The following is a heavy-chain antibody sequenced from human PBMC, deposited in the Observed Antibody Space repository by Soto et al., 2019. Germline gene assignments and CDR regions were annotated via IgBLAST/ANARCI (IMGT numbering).Heavy chain of an antibody. Sequence: QLQLQESGPGLVKPSETLSLTCTVSGGSISSSSYYWGWIRQPPGKGLEWIGSIYYSGSTYYNPSLKSRVTISVDTSKNQFSLKLSSVTAADTAVYYCARIMVATGDSGYDRIPYYFDYWGQGTLVTVSS. D-gene: IGHD5-12*01. J-gene: IGHJ4*02. V-gene: IGHV4-39*01. CDR2: IYYSGST. CDR3: ARIMVATGDSGYDRIPYYFDY. CDR1: GGSISSSSYY.